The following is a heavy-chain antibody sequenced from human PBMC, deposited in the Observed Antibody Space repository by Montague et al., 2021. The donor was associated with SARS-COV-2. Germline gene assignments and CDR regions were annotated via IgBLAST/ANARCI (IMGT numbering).Heavy chain of an antibody. Sequence: SETLSLTCTVSGASINAYYWTWIRQPPGKGLEYIGFTYYSGSANYNPSLKGRVTISVDKSKNQFSLTLTSATAADTAMYYCARLAPERHCSVATCSPHWGQGILVTVA. V-gene: IGHV4-59*01. J-gene: IGHJ4*02. CDR2: TYYSGSA. CDR3: ARLAPERHCSVATCSPH. CDR1: GASINAYY. D-gene: IGHD2-2*01.